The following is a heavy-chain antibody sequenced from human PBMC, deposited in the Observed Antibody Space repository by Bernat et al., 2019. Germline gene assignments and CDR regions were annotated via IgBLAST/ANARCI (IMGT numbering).Heavy chain of an antibody. CDR3: ASITMVRGGLDV. CDR2: ISSSSSYI. Sequence: EVQLVESGGGLVKPGGSLRLSCAASGFTFSSYSMNWVRQAPGKGLEWVSSISSSSSYIYYADSVKGRFTISRDNAKNSLYLQMNSLRAEDTAVYYCASITMVRGGLDVWGQGTTVTVSS. D-gene: IGHD3-10*01. V-gene: IGHV3-21*01. J-gene: IGHJ6*02. CDR1: GFTFSSYS.